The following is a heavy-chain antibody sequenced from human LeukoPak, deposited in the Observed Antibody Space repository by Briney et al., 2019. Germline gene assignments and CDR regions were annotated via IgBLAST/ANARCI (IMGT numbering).Heavy chain of an antibody. V-gene: IGHV5-51*01. D-gene: IGHD3-10*01. J-gene: IGHJ4*02. CDR3: ARSYGLGSYFFPYFDY. CDR2: IYPGDSDT. Sequence: GESLKISCKGSGSSFTSYWIGWVRQMPGKGLEWMGIIYPGDSDTRYSPSFQGQVTISADKSISTAYLQWSSLKASDTAMYYCARSYGLGSYFFPYFDYWGQGTLVTVSS. CDR1: GSSFTSYW.